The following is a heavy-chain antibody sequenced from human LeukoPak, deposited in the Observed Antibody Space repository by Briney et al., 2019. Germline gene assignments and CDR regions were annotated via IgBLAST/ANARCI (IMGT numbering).Heavy chain of an antibody. Sequence: ASVKVSCKASGYTFSSYGIPWVRQAPGQGPEWMGWISSYNGDTKYAQKFQGRVTMTTDTSTSTAYMELRSLTSDHTAMYYCARPRYCTRTGCHCYFDPWGQGTLVTVSS. CDR1: GYTFSSYG. J-gene: IGHJ5*02. V-gene: IGHV1-18*04. CDR2: ISSYNGDT. CDR3: ARPRYCTRTGCHCYFDP. D-gene: IGHD2-8*01.